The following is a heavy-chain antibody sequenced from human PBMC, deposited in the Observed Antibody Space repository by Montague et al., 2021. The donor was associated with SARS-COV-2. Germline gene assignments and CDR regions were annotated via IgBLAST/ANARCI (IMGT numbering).Heavy chain of an antibody. Sequence: SDTLSLTCTVSGGSISSYYWSWIRQPPGKGLEWIGYIYYSGSTNXNPSLKSRVTISVDTSKNQFSLKLSSVTAADTAVYYCARGSGWMGNAFDIWGQGTMVTVPS. CDR2: IYYSGST. D-gene: IGHD6-19*01. CDR1: GGSISSYY. CDR3: ARGSGWMGNAFDI. V-gene: IGHV4-59*07. J-gene: IGHJ3*02.